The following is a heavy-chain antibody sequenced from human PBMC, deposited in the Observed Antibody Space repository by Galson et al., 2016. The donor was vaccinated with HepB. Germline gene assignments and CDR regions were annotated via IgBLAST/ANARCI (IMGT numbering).Heavy chain of an antibody. V-gene: IGHV4-59*12. Sequence: ETLSLTCTVSGGSISNYYWSWIRQPPGKGLEWIGYTYYSGSTYYNPSLKSRVTISVDTSKNQFSLKLSSVTAADTAAYYCARGNYYDSSGYYYPDYWGQGTLVTVSS. J-gene: IGHJ4*02. D-gene: IGHD3-22*01. CDR3: ARGNYYDSSGYYYPDY. CDR2: TYYSGST. CDR1: GGSISNYY.